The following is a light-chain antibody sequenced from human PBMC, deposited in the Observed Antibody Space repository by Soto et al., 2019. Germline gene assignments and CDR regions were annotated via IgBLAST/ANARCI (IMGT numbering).Light chain of an antibody. CDR3: QQYKSYWT. CDR1: QTISSW. CDR2: KAS. V-gene: IGKV1-5*03. J-gene: IGKJ1*01. Sequence: DIQMTQSPSTLSGSVGDRVTITCRASQTISSWLAWYQQRPGKAPKLLIYKASSLESGVPSRFSGNASGTEFTLTISGLQPDDFATYYCQQYKSYWTFGQGTKVDI.